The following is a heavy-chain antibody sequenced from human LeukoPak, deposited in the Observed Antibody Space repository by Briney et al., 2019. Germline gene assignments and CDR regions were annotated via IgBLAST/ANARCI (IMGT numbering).Heavy chain of an antibody. CDR1: GFTVSSNY. V-gene: IGHV3-66*01. CDR3: ARDLTGDAYFDY. D-gene: IGHD7-27*01. CDR2: IYSGGST. J-gene: IGHJ4*02. Sequence: PGGSLRLSCEVSGFTVSSNYMTWVRQAPGKGLEWVSIIYSGGSTYYADSVKGRFATSRDNSKNTLYLQMNSLRAEDTAVFYCARDLTGDAYFDYWGQGTLVTVSS.